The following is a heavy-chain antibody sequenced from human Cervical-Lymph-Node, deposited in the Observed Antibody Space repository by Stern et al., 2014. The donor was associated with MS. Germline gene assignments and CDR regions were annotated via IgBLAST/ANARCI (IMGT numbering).Heavy chain of an antibody. CDR2: ISYDGSNK. J-gene: IGHJ6*02. CDR1: GFTFSSYG. CDR3: AKDLGGSYYHYYYGMDV. Sequence: MQLVESGGGVVQPGRSLRLSCAASGFTFSSYGMHWVRQAPGKGLEWVAVISYDGSNKYYADSVKVRFTISRDNSKNTLYLQMNSLRAEDTAVYYCAKDLGGSYYHYYYGMDVWGQGTTVTVSS. V-gene: IGHV3-30*18. D-gene: IGHD1-26*01.